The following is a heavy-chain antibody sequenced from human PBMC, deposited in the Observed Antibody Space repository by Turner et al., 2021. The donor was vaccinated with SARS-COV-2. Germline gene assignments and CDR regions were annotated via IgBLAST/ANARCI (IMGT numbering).Heavy chain of an antibody. J-gene: IGHJ1*01. CDR2: TYYPGGS. V-gene: IGHV4-39*01. Sequence: QLLVQESGPALVKPSETLSLPCTVSAVSITSNSHYWGWVRQPPGKGREWIGITYYPGGSYYNPSLRGRVTISVDPSQNQFSLRLRSVTAADTAVYYCVTSVRRSGYFQRWGQGSLVSVSS. CDR1: AVSITSNSHY. CDR3: VTSVRRSGYFQR.